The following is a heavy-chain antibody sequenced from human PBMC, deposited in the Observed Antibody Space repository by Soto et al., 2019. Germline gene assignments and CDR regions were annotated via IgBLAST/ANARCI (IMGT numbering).Heavy chain of an antibody. Sequence: SETLSLTCTVSGGSISSYYWSWIRQPPGKGLEWIGYIYYSGSTNYNPSLKSRVTISVDTSKNQFSLKLSSVTAADTAVYYCARGGDVDYSPFWSTGWFDPRGQRTLVTVSS. CDR3: ARGGDVDYSPFWSTGWFDP. D-gene: IGHD4-17*01. CDR2: IYYSGST. V-gene: IGHV4-59*01. J-gene: IGHJ5*02. CDR1: GGSISSYY.